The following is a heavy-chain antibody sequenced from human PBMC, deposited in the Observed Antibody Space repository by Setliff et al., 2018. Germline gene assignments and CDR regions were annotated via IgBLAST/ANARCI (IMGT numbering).Heavy chain of an antibody. V-gene: IGHV1-24*01. J-gene: IGHJ5*02. CDR1: GYSLKDSA. CDR2: FAPEVGEI. CDR3: ARSRLYGGWFDP. D-gene: IGHD4-17*01. Sequence: ASVKVSCKVSGYSLKDSAMHWVRQVPGKGLEWMGGFAPEVGEIIYAQRFQGRVTMTRDTSISTAYMELSRLRSDDTAVYSCARSRLYGGWFDPWGQGTLVTVSS.